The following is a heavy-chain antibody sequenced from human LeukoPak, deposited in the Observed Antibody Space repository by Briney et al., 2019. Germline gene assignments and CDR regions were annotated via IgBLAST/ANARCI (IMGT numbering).Heavy chain of an antibody. D-gene: IGHD4-11*01. V-gene: IGHV3-64*01. CDR1: GFTFSSFA. J-gene: IGHJ4*02. CDR2: ICSNGGCT. CDR3: ARWGYYSNYDY. Sequence: GGSLRLSCAASGFTFSSFAMHWVRQAPGKQLEYVSAICSNGGCTYYANPVKGRFTISRDNSKNTLYLQMGSLRAEDMAVYYCARWGYYSNYDYWGQGTLVTVSS.